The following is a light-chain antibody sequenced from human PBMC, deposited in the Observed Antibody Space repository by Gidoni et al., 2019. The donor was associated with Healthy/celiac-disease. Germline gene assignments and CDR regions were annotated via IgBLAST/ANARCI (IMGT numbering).Light chain of an antibody. Sequence: DIQITQYPSSLSASVGDRVSINCRASQSISSYLNWYQQKHGKAPKLLIYDASSLQSGFPSRFSGSGSGTDFTLTISSLQPEDFATYYCQQSYSSPTFGQGTKVEIK. J-gene: IGKJ1*01. CDR1: QSISSY. CDR3: QQSYSSPT. V-gene: IGKV1-39*01. CDR2: DAS.